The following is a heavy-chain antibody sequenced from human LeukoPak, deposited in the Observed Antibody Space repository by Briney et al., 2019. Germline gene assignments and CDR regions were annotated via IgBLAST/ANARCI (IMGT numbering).Heavy chain of an antibody. CDR2: IYYSGST. V-gene: IGHV4-59*01. J-gene: IGHJ4*02. CDR1: GGSISSYY. D-gene: IGHD6-13*01. CDR3: ARDRIAAAGTFDY. Sequence: SETLSLTCTVSGGSISSYYWSWIRQPPGKGLEWIGYIYYSGSTYYNPSLKSRVTISVDTSKNQFSLKQSSVTAADTAVYYCARDRIAAAGTFDYWGQGTLVTVSS.